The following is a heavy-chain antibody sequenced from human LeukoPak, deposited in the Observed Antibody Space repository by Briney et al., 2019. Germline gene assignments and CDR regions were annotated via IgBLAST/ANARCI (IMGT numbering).Heavy chain of an antibody. Sequence: GGSLRLSCAASEFTFSSYWMHWVRQAPGKGLVWVSRINSDGSSTSYADSVKGRFTISRDNAKNTLYLQMNSLRAEDTAVYYCARAAYYDFWSGYYSSSYGMDVWGQGTTVTVSS. D-gene: IGHD3-3*01. CDR3: ARAAYYDFWSGYYSSSYGMDV. J-gene: IGHJ6*02. CDR1: EFTFSSYW. CDR2: INSDGSST. V-gene: IGHV3-74*01.